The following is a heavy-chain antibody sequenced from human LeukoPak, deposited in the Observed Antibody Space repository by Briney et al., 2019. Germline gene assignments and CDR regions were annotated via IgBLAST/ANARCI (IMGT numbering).Heavy chain of an antibody. V-gene: IGHV4-39*07. D-gene: IGHD6-13*01. CDR3: ARGAAYSSSWYRY. J-gene: IGHJ4*02. CDR2: IYHSGST. Sequence: SQTLSLTCTVSGGSISSGSYYWGWIRQPPGKGLEWIGSIYHSGSTYYNPSLKSRVTISVDTSKNQFSLKLSSVTAADTAVYYCARGAAYSSSWYRYWGQGTLVTVSS. CDR1: GGSISSGSYY.